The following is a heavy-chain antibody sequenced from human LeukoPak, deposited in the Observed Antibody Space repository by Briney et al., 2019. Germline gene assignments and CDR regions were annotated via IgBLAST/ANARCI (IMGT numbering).Heavy chain of an antibody. J-gene: IGHJ4*02. CDR3: ASSYYYVFDY. V-gene: IGHV4-31*03. CDR2: IYYSGST. Sequence: SQTLSLTCTVSRGSISNAGYYWSWIRQHPGKGLEWIGYIYYSGSTYYNPSLKSRVTISVDTSKNQFSLKLSSVTAADTAVYYCASSYYYVFDYWGQGTLVTVSS. D-gene: IGHD3-10*02. CDR1: RGSISNAGYY.